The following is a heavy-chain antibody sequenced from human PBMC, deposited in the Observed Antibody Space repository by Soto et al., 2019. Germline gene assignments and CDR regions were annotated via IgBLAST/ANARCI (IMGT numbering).Heavy chain of an antibody. D-gene: IGHD6-13*01. CDR1: GFTFSSYS. CDR3: ARGGIAAAGTGPY. Sequence: EVQLVESGGGLVKPGGSLRLSCAASGFTFSSYSMNWVRQAPGKGLEWVSSISSSSSYIYYADSVKGRFTISRDNAKNSLYLQMNGLRAGDTAVYYCARGGIAAAGTGPYWGQGTLVNVFS. V-gene: IGHV3-21*01. J-gene: IGHJ4*02. CDR2: ISSSSSYI.